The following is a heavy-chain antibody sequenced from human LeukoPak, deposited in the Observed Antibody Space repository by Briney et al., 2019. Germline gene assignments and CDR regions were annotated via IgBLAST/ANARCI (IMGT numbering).Heavy chain of an antibody. V-gene: IGHV3-7*01. CDR3: ARVEFDAGSPFDY. CDR2: IKQDGSEK. CDR1: GFTFSSYW. D-gene: IGHD2-8*01. Sequence: GGSLRLSCAASGFTFSSYWMSWVRRAPGKGLEWVANIKQDGSEKYYVDSVKGRFTISRDNAKNSLYLQMNSLRAEDTAVCYCARVEFDAGSPFDYWGQGTLVTVSS. J-gene: IGHJ4*02.